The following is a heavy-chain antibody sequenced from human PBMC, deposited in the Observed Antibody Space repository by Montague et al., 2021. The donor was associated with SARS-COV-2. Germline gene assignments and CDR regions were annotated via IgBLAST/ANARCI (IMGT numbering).Heavy chain of an antibody. CDR2: ISVGSGPI. CDR3: ARDRGGYEPIFFDF. CDR1: GFTFSSYE. D-gene: IGHD5-12*01. J-gene: IGHJ4*02. Sequence: SLRLSCAASGFTFSSYEMNWVRQVPGKGLEWVLFISVGSGPIFYADSVKGRFTISRDDAKSSLYLQMNSLRAEDTAFYYCARDRGGYEPIFFDFWGQGALVTVSS. V-gene: IGHV3-48*03.